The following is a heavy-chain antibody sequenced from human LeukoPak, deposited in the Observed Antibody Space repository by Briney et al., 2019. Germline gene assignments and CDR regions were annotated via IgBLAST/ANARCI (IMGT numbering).Heavy chain of an antibody. CDR3: ARQSSTGDAFDI. CDR2: INPSGGST. D-gene: IGHD6-6*01. J-gene: IGHJ3*02. Sequence: GASVKVSCKASGYTFTSYYMHWVRQAPGQGLEWMGIINPSGGSTSYAQRFQGRVSMTRDTSTSTAYMELSSLRSEDTAVYYCARQSSTGDAFDIWGQGTMVTVSS. CDR1: GYTFTSYY. V-gene: IGHV1-46*01.